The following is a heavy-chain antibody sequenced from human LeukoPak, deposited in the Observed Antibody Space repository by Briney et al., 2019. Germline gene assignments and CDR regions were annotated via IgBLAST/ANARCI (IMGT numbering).Heavy chain of an antibody. D-gene: IGHD3-10*01. Sequence: SETLSLTCAVSGGSISSGGYSWSWIRQPPGKGLEWIGYIYHSGSTYYNPSLKSRVTISVDRTTNQFSLKLSSVTAADTAVYYYARAVIRFGELLGLYFVYWGQGTLVTVSS. V-gene: IGHV4-30-2*01. J-gene: IGHJ4*02. CDR2: IYHSGST. CDR3: ARAVIRFGELLGLYFVY. CDR1: GGSISSGGYS.